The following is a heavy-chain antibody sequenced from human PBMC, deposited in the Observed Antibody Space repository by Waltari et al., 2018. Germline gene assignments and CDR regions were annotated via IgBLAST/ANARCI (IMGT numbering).Heavy chain of an antibody. V-gene: IGHV2-5*02. Sequence: QVTLKESGPALVKPTQTLTLTCTFSGFSLSTSGIGVGWIRQPSRKTLEWLAHIYWDDDKRYSTSLKSRLTISKDTSKNQVVLTMTNMDPVDTATYYCARATRGYSYNWAFDFWGQGLRVTVSS. CDR3: ARATRGYSYNWAFDF. CDR2: IYWDDDK. D-gene: IGHD5-18*01. J-gene: IGHJ3*01. CDR1: GFSLSTSGIG.